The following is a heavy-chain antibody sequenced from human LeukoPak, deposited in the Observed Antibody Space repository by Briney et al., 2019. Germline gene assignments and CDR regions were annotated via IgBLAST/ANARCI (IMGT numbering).Heavy chain of an antibody. CDR2: ISSSSSTI. Sequence: GGXLRLSCAASGFTFSSYSMNWVRQAPGKGLEWVSYISSSSSTIYYADSVKGRFTISRDNAKNSLYLQMNSLRAEDTAVYYCARDSYGGIDAFDIWGQGTMVTVSS. J-gene: IGHJ3*02. V-gene: IGHV3-48*01. CDR1: GFTFSSYS. D-gene: IGHD4-23*01. CDR3: ARDSYGGIDAFDI.